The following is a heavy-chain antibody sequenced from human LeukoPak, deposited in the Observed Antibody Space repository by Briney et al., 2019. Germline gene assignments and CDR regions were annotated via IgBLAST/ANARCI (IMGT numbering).Heavy chain of an antibody. V-gene: IGHV4-59*01. CDR3: ARDHGDPKVGATDY. D-gene: IGHD1-26*01. Sequence: SGTLSLTCTVSGGSISGYYWSWSRQAPGKGVEWIGNFYHNRGAWYKSSLKSRVTTSVDTSMNEFSLRLSSVTAADTAVYYCARDHGDPKVGATDYWGQGTLVTVSS. CDR2: FYHNRGA. J-gene: IGHJ4*02. CDR1: GGSISGYY.